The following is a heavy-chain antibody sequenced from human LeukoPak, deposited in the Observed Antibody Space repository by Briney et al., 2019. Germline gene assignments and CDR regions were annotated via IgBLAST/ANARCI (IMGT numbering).Heavy chain of an antibody. Sequence: RESLKISCTASGFNFTSYWIGWVRQKPGKGLEWMGIVFPGDSKTKYNPSLQGQVTISADKSIRTAYLQWSSLKASDTAIYYCARWEHYCRPTKCYYGLDYWGQGTLVTVSS. CDR3: ARWEHYCRPTKCYYGLDY. J-gene: IGHJ4*02. V-gene: IGHV5-51*01. CDR1: GFNFTSYW. CDR2: VFPGDSKT. D-gene: IGHD3-3*02.